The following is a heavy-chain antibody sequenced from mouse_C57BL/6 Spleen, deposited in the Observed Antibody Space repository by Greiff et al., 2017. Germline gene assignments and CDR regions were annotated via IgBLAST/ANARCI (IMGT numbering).Heavy chain of an antibody. CDR2: IDPSDSET. J-gene: IGHJ4*01. CDR1: GYTFTSSW. V-gene: IGHV1-52*01. D-gene: IGHD3-2*02. CDR3: AREGNSSGYGAMDY. Sequence: QVQLQQPGAELVRPGSSVKLSCKASGYTFTSSWMHWVKQRPIQGLEWIGNIDPSDSETHYNQKFKDKATLTVDKSSSTAYMQLSSLTSEDSAVYYCAREGNSSGYGAMDYWGQGTSVTVSS.